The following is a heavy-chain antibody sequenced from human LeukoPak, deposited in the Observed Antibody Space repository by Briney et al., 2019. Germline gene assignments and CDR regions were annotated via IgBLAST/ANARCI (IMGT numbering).Heavy chain of an antibody. CDR2: MNPNSGNT. Sequence: ASVKVSCTASGYTFTSYDINWVRQATGQGLEWMGWMNPNSGNTGYAQKFQGRVTITRNTSISTAYMDLSSLRSDDTAVYYCARRAVAYYYYYYMDVWGKGTTVTVSS. J-gene: IGHJ6*03. V-gene: IGHV1-8*03. D-gene: IGHD6-19*01. CDR1: GYTFTSYD. CDR3: ARRAVAYYYYYYMDV.